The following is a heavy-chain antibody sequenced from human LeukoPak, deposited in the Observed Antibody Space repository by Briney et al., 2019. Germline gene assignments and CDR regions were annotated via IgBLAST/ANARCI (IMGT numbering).Heavy chain of an antibody. CDR1: GGTFSSYA. V-gene: IGHV1-69*01. D-gene: IGHD6-13*01. CDR2: IIPIFGTA. J-gene: IGHJ4*02. CDR3: AREGGLSSSWFDY. Sequence: ASVKVSCKASGGTFSSYAISWVRRAPGQGLEWMGGIIPIFGTANYAQKFQGRVTITADESTSTAYMELSSLRSEDTAVYYCAREGGLSSSWFDYWGQGTLVTVSS.